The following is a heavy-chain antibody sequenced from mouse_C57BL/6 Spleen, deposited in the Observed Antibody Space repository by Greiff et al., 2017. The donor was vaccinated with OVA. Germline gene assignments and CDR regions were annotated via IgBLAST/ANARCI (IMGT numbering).Heavy chain of an antibody. V-gene: IGHV6-6*01. D-gene: IGHD1-1*01. J-gene: IGHJ1*03. Sequence: EVQLVESGGGLVQPGGSMKLSCAASGFTFSDAWMDWVRQSPEKGLEWVAEIRNKANNHATYYAESVKGRFTISRDDSKSSVYLQMNSLRAEDTGMYYCTSSLLLRRAFDVWGTGTTVTVSS. CDR3: TSSLLLRRAFDV. CDR2: IRNKANNHAT. CDR1: GFTFSDAW.